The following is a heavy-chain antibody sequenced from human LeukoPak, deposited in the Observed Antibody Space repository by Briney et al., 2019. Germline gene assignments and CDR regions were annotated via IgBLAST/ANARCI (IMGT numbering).Heavy chain of an antibody. J-gene: IGHJ4*02. Sequence: PGGSLRLSCGASGLTFSTSAMSWVRQAPGKGLEWVSGISGSGVTTYYADSVKGRFTISRDNSENTVYLQMDSLRAEDTALYYCAKMGSAPYYDHFDYFDYWGQGTLVTASS. V-gene: IGHV3-23*01. D-gene: IGHD3-10*01. CDR3: AKMGSAPYYDHFDYFDY. CDR1: GLTFSTSA. CDR2: ISGSGVTT.